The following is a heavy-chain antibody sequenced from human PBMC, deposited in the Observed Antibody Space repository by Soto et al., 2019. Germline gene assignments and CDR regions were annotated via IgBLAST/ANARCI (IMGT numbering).Heavy chain of an antibody. Sequence: VHLVESGGGLAQPGGSLRLSCAASGFTFSNNWIHWVRQAPGKGLVWVSGIKSDGSSTTYADSVKGRFTISRDNAKNTLYLQMNSLRAEDTAVYYCASAAPFNYGGNSGFDFWGQGALVTVSS. CDR3: ASAAPFNYGGNSGFDF. V-gene: IGHV3-74*03. J-gene: IGHJ4*02. CDR1: GFTFSNNW. D-gene: IGHD4-17*01. CDR2: IKSDGSST.